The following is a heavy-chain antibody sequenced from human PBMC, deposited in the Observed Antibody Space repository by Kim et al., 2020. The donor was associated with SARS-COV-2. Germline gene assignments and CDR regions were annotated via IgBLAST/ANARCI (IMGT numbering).Heavy chain of an antibody. V-gene: IGHV4-39*01. CDR3: ARQALTNYYYYGMDV. Sequence: PALKSRVTISVHTSKNHFSLKLSSVTAADTAVYYCARQALTNYYYYGMDVWGQGTTVTVSS. J-gene: IGHJ6*02.